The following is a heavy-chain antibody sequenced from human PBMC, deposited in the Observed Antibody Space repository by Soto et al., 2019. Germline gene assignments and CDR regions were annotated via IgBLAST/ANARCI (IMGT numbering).Heavy chain of an antibody. CDR3: ARDEYYDSNNWFDT. CDR2: IYSTGST. V-gene: IGHV4-4*07. CDR1: GGSIKNYY. Sequence: SETLSLTCTVSGGSIKNYYWSWIRQPAGKGLEWIGRIYSTGSTNYNASLKSRVTMSVDTSNNQFSLRLRSVTAADTAVYYCARDEYYDSNNWFDTWGQGTLVTVSS. D-gene: IGHD3-22*01. J-gene: IGHJ5*02.